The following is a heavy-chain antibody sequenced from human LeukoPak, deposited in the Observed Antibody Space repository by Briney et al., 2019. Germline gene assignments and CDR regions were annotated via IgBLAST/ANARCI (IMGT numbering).Heavy chain of an antibody. CDR2: ISGGGGST. Sequence: PGGSLRLSCAASGFTFSSYAMSWVRQAPGKGLEWVSAISGGGGSTHYADSVKGRFTISRDDSKNTLYLQMNSLTAEDTAVYYCAKASSSGWPYYFDYWGQGTLVTVSS. CDR1: GFTFSSYA. J-gene: IGHJ4*02. D-gene: IGHD6-25*01. CDR3: AKASSSGWPYYFDY. V-gene: IGHV3-23*01.